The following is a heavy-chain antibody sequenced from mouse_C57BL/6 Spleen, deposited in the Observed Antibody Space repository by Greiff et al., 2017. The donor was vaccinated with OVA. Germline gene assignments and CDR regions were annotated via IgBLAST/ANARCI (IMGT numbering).Heavy chain of an antibody. V-gene: IGHV1-53*01. CDR2: INPSNGGT. Sequence: QVHVKQPGTELVKPGASVKLSCKASGYTFTSYWMHWVKQRPGQGLEWIGNINPSNGGTNYNEKFKSKATLTVDKSSSTAYMQLSSLTSEDSAVYYCARDGITTVVKAYWGQGTLVTVSA. D-gene: IGHD1-1*01. CDR3: ARDGITTVVKAY. J-gene: IGHJ3*01. CDR1: GYTFTSYW.